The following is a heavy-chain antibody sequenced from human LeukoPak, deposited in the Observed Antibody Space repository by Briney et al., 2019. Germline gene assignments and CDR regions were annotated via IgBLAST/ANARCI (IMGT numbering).Heavy chain of an antibody. CDR2: IRSGGTDI. D-gene: IGHD6-13*01. CDR1: GFTFSDYN. J-gene: IGHJ3*02. Sequence: SLRLSCAASGFTFSDYNLSWIRQAPGKGLEGVSYIRSGGTDIFYADSVKGRFTISRDNAKNSLYLQMNSLGAEDTAVYYCARRIAEAGSHAFDIWGQGTMVTVSS. V-gene: IGHV3-11*01. CDR3: ARRIAEAGSHAFDI.